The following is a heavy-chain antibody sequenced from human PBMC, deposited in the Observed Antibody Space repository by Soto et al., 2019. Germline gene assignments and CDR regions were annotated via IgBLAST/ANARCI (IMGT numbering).Heavy chain of an antibody. V-gene: IGHV3-53*01. CDR2: IESGGSI. J-gene: IGHJ3*02. CDR3: ASTTVWKNAFEI. Sequence: EVQLVESGGGLIQPGGSLRLSCAASGVTVNTNYMSWVRQSPGKGLEWVSLIESGGSIYYADSVKGRFTISRDNFKNTLSLQKNSLRVVDTAVYYCASTTVWKNAFEIWGQGTLVSVSS. D-gene: IGHD3-16*01. CDR1: GVTVNTNY.